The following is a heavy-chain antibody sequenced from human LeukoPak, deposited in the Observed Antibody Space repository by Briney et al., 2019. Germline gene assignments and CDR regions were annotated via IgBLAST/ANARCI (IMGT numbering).Heavy chain of an antibody. CDR3: ARLKDTATIYDY. CDR1: GFSFPSHW. D-gene: IGHD5-18*01. CDR2: INPHGRAI. J-gene: IGHJ4*02. V-gene: IGHV3-7*01. Sequence: GGSPRLSCTASGFSFPSHWMSWVGQAPGKGLEGVASINPHGRAIHYVVSVKGRFTISRDNAKNSLYLQMNSLRAEDTAVYYCARLKDTATIYDYWGQGTPVTVSS.